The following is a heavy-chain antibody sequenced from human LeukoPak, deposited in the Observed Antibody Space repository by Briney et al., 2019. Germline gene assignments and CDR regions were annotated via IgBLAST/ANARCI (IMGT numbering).Heavy chain of an antibody. D-gene: IGHD6-6*01. CDR3: AREIPSIAARTNYYYYYMDV. V-gene: IGHV4-39*07. CDR1: GGLISISTYY. Sequence: SETLSLTCTVSGGLISISTYYWGWIRQPPGKGLEWIGSIYYSGTTHYNPSLKSRVTISVDTSKNQFSLELSSVTAADTAVYYCAREIPSIAARTNYYYYYMDVWGKGTTVTVSS. CDR2: IYYSGTT. J-gene: IGHJ6*03.